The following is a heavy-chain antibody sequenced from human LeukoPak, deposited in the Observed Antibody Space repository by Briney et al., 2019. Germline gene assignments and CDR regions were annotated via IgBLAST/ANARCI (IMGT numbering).Heavy chain of an antibody. CDR1: GGTFSSYA. CDR2: IIPILGIA. Sequence: SVKVSCKASGGTFSSYAISWVRQAPGQGLEWMGRIIPILGIANYAQKFQGRVTITADKSTSTAYMELSSLRSEDTAVYYCASGGAQNAFDIWGQGTMVTVSS. V-gene: IGHV1-69*04. D-gene: IGHD3-10*01. CDR3: ASGGAQNAFDI. J-gene: IGHJ3*02.